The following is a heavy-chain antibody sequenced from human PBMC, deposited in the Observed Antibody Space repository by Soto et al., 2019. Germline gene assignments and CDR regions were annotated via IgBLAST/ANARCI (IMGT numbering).Heavy chain of an antibody. D-gene: IGHD2-2*01. CDR3: AKVLIGYCSSTSCSNYDY. CDR1: GFTFSSYA. CDR2: ISGSGGST. J-gene: IGHJ4*02. Sequence: EVQLLESGGGLVQPGGSLRLSCAASGFTFSSYAMSWVRQAPGKGLEWVSAISGSGGSTYYADSVKGRFTISRDNSKNTLYLQMNSLRAEDTAVYYCAKVLIGYCSSTSCSNYDYWGQGTLVTVSS. V-gene: IGHV3-23*01.